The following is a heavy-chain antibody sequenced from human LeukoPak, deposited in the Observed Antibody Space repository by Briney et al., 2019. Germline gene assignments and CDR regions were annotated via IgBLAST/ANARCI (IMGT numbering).Heavy chain of an antibody. CDR3: ATFSDYGDYHFAY. J-gene: IGHJ4*02. V-gene: IGHV1-24*01. Sequence: ASVKVSCKVSGYTLTELSMHWVRQAPGKGLEWMGGFDPEDGETINAQKFQGRVTMTEDTSTDTAYMELSSLRSEDTAVYYCATFSDYGDYHFAYWGQGTLVTVSS. D-gene: IGHD4-17*01. CDR1: GYTLTELS. CDR2: FDPEDGET.